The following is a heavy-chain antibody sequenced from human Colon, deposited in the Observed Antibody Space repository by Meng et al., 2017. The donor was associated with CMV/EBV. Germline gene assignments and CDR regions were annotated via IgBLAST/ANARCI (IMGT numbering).Heavy chain of an antibody. CDR3: GRDYFGWETDY. V-gene: IGHV3-74*03. CDR1: GFTFSDYW. Sequence: ESLKISCAASGFTFSDYWMHWVRHAPGKGLVWVARISVDGSSTTYANSVKGRFTISRDNAKNTLYLHMNSLGAEDTAVYFCGRDYFGWETDYWGQGTLVTVSS. CDR2: ISVDGSST. D-gene: IGHD3-10*01. J-gene: IGHJ4*02.